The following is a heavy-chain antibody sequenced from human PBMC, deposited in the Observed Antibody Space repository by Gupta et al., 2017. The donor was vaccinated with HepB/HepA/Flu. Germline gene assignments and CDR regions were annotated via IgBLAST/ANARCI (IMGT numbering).Heavy chain of an antibody. CDR2: ISGSGGST. Sequence: EVQLLESGGGLVQPGGSLRLSCAASGFTFSSYAMSWVRQAPGKGLEWVSAISGSGGSTYYADSVKGRVTISRDNSKNTLYLQMTSLRAEDTAVYYCAKLPRLTGTKYYYYMDVWGKGTTVPVYS. CDR3: AKLPRLTGTKYYYYMDV. CDR1: GFTFSSYA. J-gene: IGHJ6*03. D-gene: IGHD4-17*01. V-gene: IGHV3-23*01.